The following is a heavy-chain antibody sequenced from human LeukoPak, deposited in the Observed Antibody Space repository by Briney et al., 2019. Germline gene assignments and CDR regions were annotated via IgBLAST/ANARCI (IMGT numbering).Heavy chain of an antibody. CDR2: IIPILGIA. CDR3: ARALKVCSSTSCDDY. J-gene: IGHJ4*02. D-gene: IGHD2-2*01. V-gene: IGHV1-69*02. Sequence: ASVKVSCKASAGTFSSYTISWVRQAPGQGLEWMGRIIPILGIANYAQKFQGRVTITADKSTSTAYMELSSPRSEDTAVYYCARALKVCSSTSCDDYWGQGTLVTVSS. CDR1: AGTFSSYT.